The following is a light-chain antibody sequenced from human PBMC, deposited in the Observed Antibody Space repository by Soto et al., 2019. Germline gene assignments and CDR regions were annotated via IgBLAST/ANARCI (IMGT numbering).Light chain of an antibody. Sequence: EIVMTQSPATLSVSPGERATLSCRASQNISNNLAWYQQKPGRSPRLLIYGASTRATGIPARFSGSGSGTEFTLTISSLQSEDFAVYYCQQYDYWPPYTFGQGTKLEIK. V-gene: IGKV3-15*01. CDR3: QQYDYWPPYT. CDR2: GAS. J-gene: IGKJ2*01. CDR1: QNISNN.